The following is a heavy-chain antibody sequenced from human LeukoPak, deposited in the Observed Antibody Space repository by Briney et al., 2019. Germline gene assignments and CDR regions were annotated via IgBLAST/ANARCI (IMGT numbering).Heavy chain of an antibody. CDR1: GGSFSGYY. CDR3: ARARLRRAVRGFDY. V-gene: IGHV4-34*01. CDR2: INRSGST. D-gene: IGHD3-10*01. J-gene: IGHJ4*02. Sequence: SETLSLTCAVYGGSFSGYYWSWIRQPPGKGLEWIGEINRSGSTNYNPSLKSRVTISVDTSKNQFSLKLSSVTAADTAVYYCARARLRRAVRGFDYWGQGTLVTVSS.